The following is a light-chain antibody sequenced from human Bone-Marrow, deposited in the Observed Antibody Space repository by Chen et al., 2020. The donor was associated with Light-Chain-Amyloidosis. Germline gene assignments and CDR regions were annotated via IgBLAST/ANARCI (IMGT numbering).Light chain of an antibody. V-gene: IGLV3-21*02. J-gene: IGLJ3*02. CDR2: DDS. CDR1: NIGSTS. CDR3: QVWDRSRDRPV. Sequence: SYVLTQPSSVSVAPGQTATIACGGNNIGSTSVHWYQQTPGQAPLLVVYDDSDRPSGIPERWSGSNAGNTATLTIRRVEAGDEADYYCQVWDRSRDRPVFGGGTKLTVL.